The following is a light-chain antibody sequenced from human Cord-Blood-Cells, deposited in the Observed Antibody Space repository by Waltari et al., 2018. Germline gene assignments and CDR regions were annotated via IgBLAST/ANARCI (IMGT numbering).Light chain of an antibody. J-gene: IGLJ3*02. CDR3: CSYTSSSSWV. CDR1: SIDVGSYNL. Sequence: QSALTQPAPVSGSPGQSITISCSGTSIDVGSYNLVPWYQQHPGKAPKLMIYEGIKRPSGVSNRFSGSKSGNTASLTISGLQAEDEADYYCCSYTSSSSWVFGGGTKLTVL. CDR2: EGI. V-gene: IGLV2-14*02.